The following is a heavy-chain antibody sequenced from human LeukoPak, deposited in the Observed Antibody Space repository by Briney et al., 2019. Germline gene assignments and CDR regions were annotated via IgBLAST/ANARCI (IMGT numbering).Heavy chain of an antibody. D-gene: IGHD3-10*01. CDR2: IKEDGSQE. J-gene: IGHJ4*02. CDR1: GFTLSSYW. V-gene: IGHV3-7*01. Sequence: VGTLRLSRAASGFTLSSYWMSWVRQAPGKGLEWVANIKEDGSQEYYVDSVRGRFTISRDNARNSVYLQMNSLRAEDTAVYYCAKGGAPFAESAYWGQGTLVTVSS. CDR3: AKGGAPFAESAY.